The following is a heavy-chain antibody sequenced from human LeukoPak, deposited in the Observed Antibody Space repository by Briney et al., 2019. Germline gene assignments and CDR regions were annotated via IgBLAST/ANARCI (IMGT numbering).Heavy chain of an antibody. CDR3: AKSVRGVNSWFDP. CDR2: IYYSGST. J-gene: IGHJ5*02. CDR1: GGSISSSSYY. D-gene: IGHD3-10*01. V-gene: IGHV4-39*07. Sequence: SETLSLTCTVSGGSISSSSYYWGWIRQPPGKGLEWIGSIYYSGSTYYNPSLKSRVTISVDTSKNQFSLKLSSVTAADTAVYYCAKSVRGVNSWFDPWGQGTLVTVSS.